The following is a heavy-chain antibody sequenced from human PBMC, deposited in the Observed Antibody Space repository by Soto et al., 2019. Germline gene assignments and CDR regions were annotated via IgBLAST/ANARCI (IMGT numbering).Heavy chain of an antibody. Sequence: QVQLVQSGAEVKKPGASVKVSCKASGYTFTSYGISWVRPAPGQGLEWLGWISAYNGNTKYAQKLQGRVTMTTDTSTSTAYMELRSLRAEDTAVYYCARDRAVALIDYWFQGTLGTGSS. CDR3: ARDRAVALIDY. V-gene: IGHV1-18*01. D-gene: IGHD6-19*01. CDR2: ISAYNGNT. J-gene: IGHJ4*02. CDR1: GYTFTSYG.